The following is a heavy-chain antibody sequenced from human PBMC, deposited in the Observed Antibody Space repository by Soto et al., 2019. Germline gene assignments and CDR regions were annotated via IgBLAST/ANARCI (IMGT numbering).Heavy chain of an antibody. CDR2: ISWNSGSI. J-gene: IGHJ4*02. Sequence: VQLVESGGGLVQPGRSLRLSCAASGFTFDDYAMHWVRQAPGKGLEWVSGISWNSGSIGYADSVKGRFTISRDNAKNSLYLQMNSLRAEDTALYYCAKAQGGGYTAMADYWGQGTLVTVSS. D-gene: IGHD5-18*01. CDR1: GFTFDDYA. CDR3: AKAQGGGYTAMADY. V-gene: IGHV3-9*01.